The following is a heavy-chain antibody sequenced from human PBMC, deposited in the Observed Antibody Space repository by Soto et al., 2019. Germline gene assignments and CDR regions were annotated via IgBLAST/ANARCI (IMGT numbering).Heavy chain of an antibody. V-gene: IGHV3-74*01. J-gene: IGHJ1*01. CDR2: ISTDASST. CDR1: GFTFSSYW. Sequence: EVQLGESGGGLVQPGGSLRLSCAASGFTFSSYWMHWVRQAPGKGLVWVSSISTDASSTSYADPVKGRFTISRDNAKNMLYLQMNSVRAEDTAVYYCARLPNKSPQNWGQGTLVIVSP. CDR3: ARLPNKSPQN.